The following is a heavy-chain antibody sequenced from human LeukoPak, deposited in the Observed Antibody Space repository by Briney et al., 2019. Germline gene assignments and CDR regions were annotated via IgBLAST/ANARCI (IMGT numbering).Heavy chain of an antibody. Sequence: GGSLRLSCAASGFTFGSHGMHWVRQAPGKGLGWVAVISYDGSLKYYADSVKGRFTISRDNSKNTLYLQMNSLRAEDTAVYFCAKDPSNLGPIDYWGQGTLVTVSS. V-gene: IGHV3-30*18. CDR1: GFTFGSHG. D-gene: IGHD7-27*01. CDR3: AKDPSNLGPIDY. CDR2: ISYDGSLK. J-gene: IGHJ4*02.